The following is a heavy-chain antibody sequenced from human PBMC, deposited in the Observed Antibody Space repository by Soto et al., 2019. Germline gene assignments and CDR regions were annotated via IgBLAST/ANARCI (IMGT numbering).Heavy chain of an antibody. CDR1: GGSISSYY. CDR3: ARVFSVAGNSHFDY. D-gene: IGHD6-19*01. J-gene: IGHJ4*02. CDR2: IYYSGST. V-gene: IGHV4-59*01. Sequence: SETLSLTCTVSGGSISSYYWSWIRQPPGKGLEWIGYIYYSGSTNYNPSLKSRVTISVDTSKNQFSLKLSSVTAADTAVYYCARVFSVAGNSHFDYWGQGTLVTVSS.